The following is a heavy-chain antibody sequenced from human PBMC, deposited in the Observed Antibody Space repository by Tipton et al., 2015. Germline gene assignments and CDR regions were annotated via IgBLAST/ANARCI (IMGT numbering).Heavy chain of an antibody. CDR3: ARARGRHGGLFDS. J-gene: IGHJ4*02. CDR1: SDSINKYY. V-gene: IGHV4-59*07. D-gene: IGHD4-23*01. CDR2: IQYSGST. Sequence: TLSLTCTVSSDSINKYYWSWIRQPPGKELEWIGYIQYSGSTNYNPSHKSRVTISVDTSKTQFSLKMSSETASDTAVYYCARARGRHGGLFDSWGQGILVTVSS.